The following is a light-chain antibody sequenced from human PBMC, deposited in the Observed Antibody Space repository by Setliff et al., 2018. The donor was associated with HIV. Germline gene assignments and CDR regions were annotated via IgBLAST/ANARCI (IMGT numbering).Light chain of an antibody. CDR3: GTWDSSLSARV. CDR2: DNN. V-gene: IGLV1-51*01. CDR1: SSNIGNNY. J-gene: IGLJ3*02. Sequence: QSVLTQPPSVSAAPGQKVTISCSGSSSNIGNNYVSWYQQPPGTAPKLLIYDNNKRPSGIPDRFSGSKSGTSATLGITGLQTGDEANYYCGTWDSSLSARVFGGGTKVTV.